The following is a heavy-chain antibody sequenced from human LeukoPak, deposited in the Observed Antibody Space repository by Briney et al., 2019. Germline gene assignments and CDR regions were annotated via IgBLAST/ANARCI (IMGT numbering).Heavy chain of an antibody. CDR3: ARDGRGYSGYAYYYYMDV. Sequence: PSETLSLTCTVSGGSISSYYWSWIRQPPGKGLEWIGYIYYSGSTNYNPSLKSRVTISVDTSKNQFSLKLSSVTAADTAVYYCARDGRGYSGYAYYYYMDVWGKGTTVTVSS. D-gene: IGHD5-12*01. V-gene: IGHV4-59*01. CDR1: GGSISSYY. CDR2: IYYSGST. J-gene: IGHJ6*03.